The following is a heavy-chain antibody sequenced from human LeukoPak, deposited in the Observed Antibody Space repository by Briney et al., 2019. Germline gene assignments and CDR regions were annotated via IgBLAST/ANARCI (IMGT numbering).Heavy chain of an antibody. CDR3: ARVPSLSPTDFGTFDY. CDR1: GYTFSNYY. Sequence: ASVKVSCKASGYTFSNYYMHWVRQAPGQGLEWMGIINPSGGSTNYAQKFQGRVTMTRDTSTSTVYMELSSLRSEDTAVYFCARVPSLSPTDFGTFDYWGQGTLVTVSS. J-gene: IGHJ4*02. D-gene: IGHD1/OR15-1a*01. V-gene: IGHV1-46*01. CDR2: INPSGGST.